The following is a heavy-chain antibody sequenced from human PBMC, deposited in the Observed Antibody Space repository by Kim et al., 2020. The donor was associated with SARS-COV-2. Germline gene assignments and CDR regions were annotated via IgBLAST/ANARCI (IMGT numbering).Heavy chain of an antibody. Sequence: GGSLRLSCAASGFTFSSYGMHWVRQAPGKGLEWVAFIWYDGSNKYYADSVKGRFTISRDNSKNTLYLQMNSLRAEDTAVYYCAKAVASIRYGDLSVYYWG. CDR2: IWYDGSNK. V-gene: IGHV3-30*02. D-gene: IGHD3-9*01. CDR1: GFTFSSYG. CDR3: AKAVASIRYGDLSVYY. J-gene: IGHJ4*01.